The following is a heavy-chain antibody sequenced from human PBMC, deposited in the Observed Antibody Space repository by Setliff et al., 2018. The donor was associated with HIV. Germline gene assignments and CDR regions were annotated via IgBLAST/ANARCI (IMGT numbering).Heavy chain of an antibody. V-gene: IGHV4-38-2*01. D-gene: IGHD6-13*01. CDR2: IYNRGST. CDR1: GYAISSGYY. CDR3: ARHWGSNWFLYYFDY. J-gene: IGHJ4*02. Sequence: SETLSLTCAVSGYAISSGYYWGWIRRPPGKGLEWIGSIYNRGSTYYNPSLKSRVTISVDTSKNQFSLKLSSVTAADTAVYYCARHWGSNWFLYYFDYWGQGTLVTVSS.